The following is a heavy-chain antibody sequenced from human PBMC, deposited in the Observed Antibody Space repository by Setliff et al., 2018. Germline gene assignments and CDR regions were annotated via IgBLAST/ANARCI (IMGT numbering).Heavy chain of an antibody. D-gene: IGHD3-10*01. CDR3: ARAYYGSGSYYKEPTFDY. Sequence: LRLSCEASGFNFNLYSMNWVRQAPGKGLEWVSSISSSSSYIYYADSVKGRFTISRDNAKNSLYLQMNSLRAEDTAVYYCARAYYGSGSYYKEPTFDYWGQGTLVTVSS. J-gene: IGHJ4*02. CDR2: ISSSSSYI. CDR1: GFNFNLYS. V-gene: IGHV3-21*01.